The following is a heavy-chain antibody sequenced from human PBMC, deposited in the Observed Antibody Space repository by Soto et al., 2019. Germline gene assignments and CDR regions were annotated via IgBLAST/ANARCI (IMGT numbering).Heavy chain of an antibody. J-gene: IGHJ1*01. V-gene: IGHV1-46*01. CDR2: INPSGGST. CDR3: ARDTGYCGGDCYSREQYFQH. CDR1: GYTFTGYY. Sequence: ASVKVSCKASGYTFTGYYMHWVRQAPGQGLEWMGIINPSGGSTSYAQKFQGRVTMTRDTSTSTVYMELSSLRSEDTAVYYCARDTGYCGGDCYSREQYFQHWGKGTLVTVAT. D-gene: IGHD2-21*02.